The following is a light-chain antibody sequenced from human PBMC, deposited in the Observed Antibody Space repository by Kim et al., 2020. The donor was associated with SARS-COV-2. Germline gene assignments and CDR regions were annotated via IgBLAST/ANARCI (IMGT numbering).Light chain of an antibody. CDR2: EAS. CDR1: QSVNTN. J-gene: IGKJ1*01. V-gene: IGKV3-11*01. Sequence: LSAGERATLSCRARQSVNTNLAWYQHKPGQAPRLLIYEASNRATGIPARFSGSGSGTDFTLTISSLEPEDFAVYFCQQRRDWPGTFGQGTKVDIK. CDR3: QQRRDWPGT.